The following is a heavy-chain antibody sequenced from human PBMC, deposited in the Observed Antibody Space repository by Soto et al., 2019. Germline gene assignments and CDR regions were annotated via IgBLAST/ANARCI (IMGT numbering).Heavy chain of an antibody. D-gene: IGHD5-12*01. CDR1: GGTFSSYA. Sequence: QVQLVQSGAEVKKPGSSVKVSCKASGGTFSSYAISWVRQAPGQGLEWMGGTIPIFGTANYAQKFQGRVTITADESTSTADMELSGLRSEDTAVYYCATLWVATTEGACDIWGQGTMVTVSA. CDR3: ATLWVATTEGACDI. V-gene: IGHV1-69*01. CDR2: TIPIFGTA. J-gene: IGHJ3*02.